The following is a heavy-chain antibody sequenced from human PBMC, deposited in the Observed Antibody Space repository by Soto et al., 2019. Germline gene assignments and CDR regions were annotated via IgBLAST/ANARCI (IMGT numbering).Heavy chain of an antibody. Sequence: GGSLRLSCAASGFTFSSYAMSWVRQAPGKGLEWVSAISGSGGSSYYADSVKGRFTISRDNSKNTLYLQMNSLRAEDTAVYYCAKSPLRAPYYYMDVWGKATTVTVSS. D-gene: IGHD3-3*01. CDR1: GFTFSSYA. J-gene: IGHJ6*03. V-gene: IGHV3-23*01. CDR2: ISGSGGSS. CDR3: AKSPLRAPYYYMDV.